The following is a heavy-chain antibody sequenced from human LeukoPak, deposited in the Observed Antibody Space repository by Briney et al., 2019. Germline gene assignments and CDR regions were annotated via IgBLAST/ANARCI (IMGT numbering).Heavy chain of an antibody. Sequence: ASVKVSCKASGYTFTGYYMHWVRQAPGQGLEWMGWMNPNSGNTGYAQKFQGRVTMTRNTSISTAYMELSSLRSEDTAVYYCARGEINWFDPWGQGTLVTVSS. CDR2: MNPNSGNT. V-gene: IGHV1-8*02. D-gene: IGHD5-24*01. J-gene: IGHJ5*02. CDR1: GYTFTGYY. CDR3: ARGEINWFDP.